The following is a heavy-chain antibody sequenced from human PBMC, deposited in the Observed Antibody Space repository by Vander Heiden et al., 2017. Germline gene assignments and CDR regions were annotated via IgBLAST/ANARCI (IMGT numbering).Heavy chain of an antibody. Sequence: QVQLVESGGGVVQPGRSLRLSCAASGFTFSRYGMHWVRQAPGKGLEWVAVISYDGSNKYYADSVKGRFTISRDNSKNTLYLQMNSLRAEDTAVYYCAKGAAAVSWGQGTLVTVSS. CDR3: AKGAAAVS. CDR1: GFTFSRYG. D-gene: IGHD6-13*01. J-gene: IGHJ4*02. V-gene: IGHV3-30*18. CDR2: ISYDGSNK.